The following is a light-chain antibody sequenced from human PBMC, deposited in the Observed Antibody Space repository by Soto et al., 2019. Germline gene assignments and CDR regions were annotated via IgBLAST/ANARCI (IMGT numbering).Light chain of an antibody. CDR3: QQSYSSPFT. J-gene: IGKJ3*01. CDR1: QTLSRN. CDR2: ATS. Sequence: DVQMTQSPSSLSAFVGDRVTITCRANQTLSRNLNWYQQKPGKAPSLQIFATSYLNDGVPSRFAGSGSGTDFTLTSSSLQPDDFATYYCQQSYSSPFTFGPGTTVDAK. V-gene: IGKV1-39*01.